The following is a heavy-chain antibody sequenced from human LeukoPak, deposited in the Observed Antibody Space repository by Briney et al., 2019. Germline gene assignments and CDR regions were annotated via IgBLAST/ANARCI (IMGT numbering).Heavy chain of an antibody. CDR3: ARDRAESDYGDYDDAFDI. J-gene: IGHJ3*02. CDR1: GFTVSSNY. D-gene: IGHD4-17*01. CDR2: IYSGGST. Sequence: GGSLRLSCAASGFTVSSNYMSWVRQAPGKRLEWVSVIYSGGSTYYADSVKGRFTISRDNSKNTLYLQMNSLRAEDTAVYYCARDRAESDYGDYDDAFDIWGQGTMVTVSS. V-gene: IGHV3-53*01.